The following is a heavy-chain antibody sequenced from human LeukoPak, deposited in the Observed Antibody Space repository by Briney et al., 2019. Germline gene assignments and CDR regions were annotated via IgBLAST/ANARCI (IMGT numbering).Heavy chain of an antibody. D-gene: IGHD6-13*01. CDR1: GFTFSSYS. CDR3: ARSSWSTFDP. V-gene: IGHV3-21*04. J-gene: IGHJ5*02. Sequence: GGSLRLSCAASGFTFSSYSMNWVRQAPGKGLEWVSSISSSSSYIYYADSVKGRFTISRDNSKNTLYLQMNSLRAEDTAVYYCARSSWSTFDPWGQGTLVTVSS. CDR2: ISSSSSYI.